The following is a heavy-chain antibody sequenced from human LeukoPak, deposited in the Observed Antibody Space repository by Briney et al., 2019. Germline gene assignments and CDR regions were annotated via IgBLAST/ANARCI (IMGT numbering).Heavy chain of an antibody. Sequence: GGSLRLSCAASRFTFSNYWMSWVRQAPGKGLEWVANIKQDGSEKYYMDSVKGRFTISRDNAKNSLYLQMNSLRAEDTAVYYCAGRYDSSGYRVDVFDIWGQGTMVTVSS. CDR2: IKQDGSEK. D-gene: IGHD3-22*01. V-gene: IGHV3-7*01. J-gene: IGHJ3*02. CDR1: RFTFSNYW. CDR3: AGRYDSSGYRVDVFDI.